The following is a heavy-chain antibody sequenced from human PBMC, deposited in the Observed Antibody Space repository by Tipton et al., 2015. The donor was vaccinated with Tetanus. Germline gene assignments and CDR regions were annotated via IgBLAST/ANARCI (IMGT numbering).Heavy chain of an antibody. Sequence: QSGAEVKTPGSSVKLSCKGSGGTFNNFPISWVRQAPGQGLEWMGGIIPTFDTRTYAHKFQGRVTITADEPTGTAYLELSSLIFEDTAVYYCARPDRYCSGGSCYLALDYWGQGTMVTVSS. CDR3: ARPDRYCSGGSCYLALDY. CDR2: IIPTFDTR. CDR1: GGTFNNFP. J-gene: IGHJ4*02. V-gene: IGHV1-69*01. D-gene: IGHD2-15*01.